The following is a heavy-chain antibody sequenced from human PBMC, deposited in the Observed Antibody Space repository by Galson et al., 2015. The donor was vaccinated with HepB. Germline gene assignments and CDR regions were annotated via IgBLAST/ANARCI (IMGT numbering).Heavy chain of an antibody. V-gene: IGHV3-53*01. CDR1: GFTVSSNY. CDR2: IYSDGST. CDR3: ARGRYDYVWGSYRYYYFDY. J-gene: IGHJ4*02. D-gene: IGHD3-16*02. Sequence: SLRLSCAASGFTVSSNYMSWVRQAPGKGLEWVSVIYSDGSTYYADSVKGRFTISRDNSKNTLYLQMNSLRAEDTAVYYCARGRYDYVWGSYRYYYFDYWGQGTLVTVSS.